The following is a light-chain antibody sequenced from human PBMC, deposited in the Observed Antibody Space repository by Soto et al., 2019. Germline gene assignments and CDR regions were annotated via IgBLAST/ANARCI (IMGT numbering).Light chain of an antibody. CDR3: QQYKSYWT. CDR2: DAS. Sequence: DIHVTQSPSSVSAYVGDRVTITCRASQSISTWLAWYQQKPGKAPKPLIHDASSLESGVPSRFSGSGSGTEFTLTISSLQPDDFATYHCQQYKSYWTFGQGTKVDIK. CDR1: QSISTW. J-gene: IGKJ1*01. V-gene: IGKV1-5*01.